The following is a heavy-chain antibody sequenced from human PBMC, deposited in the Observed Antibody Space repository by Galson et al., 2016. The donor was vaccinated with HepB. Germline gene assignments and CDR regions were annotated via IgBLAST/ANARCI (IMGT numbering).Heavy chain of an antibody. V-gene: IGHV4-34*01. Sequence: ETXXXTCAVXXXSFXXXYXXXIRXXXGKGXXWXXXINHSGXXNYXPXLKIRVTIPVDASKNQFSLKLSSVTAAESAVYYCARGRVPGTSPXAYWGQGTXVT. D-gene: IGHD2-2*01. CDR3: ARGRVPGTSPXAY. CDR2: INHSGXX. CDR1: XXSFXXXY. J-gene: IGHJ4*02.